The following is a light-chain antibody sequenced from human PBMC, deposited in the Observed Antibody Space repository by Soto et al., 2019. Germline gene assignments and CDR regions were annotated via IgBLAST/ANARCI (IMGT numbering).Light chain of an antibody. J-gene: IGKJ2*01. Sequence: ETVLTQSPGTLSLSPGERATLSCRASQSVINSYLAWYQQTPGQAPRLLIYGASTRATGIPDRFSGSGSGTAFTLTISRLEPEDFAVYYCQQYGSSVSTFGQGTKLEIK. V-gene: IGKV3-20*01. CDR1: QSVINSY. CDR2: GAS. CDR3: QQYGSSVST.